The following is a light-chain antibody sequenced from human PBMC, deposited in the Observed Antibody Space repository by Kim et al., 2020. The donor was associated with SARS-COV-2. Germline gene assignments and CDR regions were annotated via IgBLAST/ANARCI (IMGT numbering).Light chain of an antibody. CDR3: CSYAGSYTLGV. J-gene: IGLJ1*01. V-gene: IGLV2-11*01. CDR2: DVS. CDR1: GGGVGGCDC. Sequence: SVPTSWTGTGGGVGGCDCVAGDRQHPGKAPRFMIYDVSKRPSGVPDRFSGSKSGNTASLTISGLQAEDEADYYCCSYAGSYTLGVFGTGTKVTVL.